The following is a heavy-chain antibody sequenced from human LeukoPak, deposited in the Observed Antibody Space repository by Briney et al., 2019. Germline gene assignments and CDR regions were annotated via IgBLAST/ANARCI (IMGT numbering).Heavy chain of an antibody. D-gene: IGHD4-17*01. J-gene: IGHJ5*02. CDR2: IRYDGSNK. Sequence: PGGSLRLSCAASGFTYSSCGMHWVRQAPGKGLEWVAFIRYDGSNKYYADSVKGRFTISRDNSKNTLYLQMNSLRAEDTAVYYCATRDDYGDYDGRLGFDPWGQGTLVTVSS. CDR3: ATRDDYGDYDGRLGFDP. CDR1: GFTYSSCG. V-gene: IGHV3-30*02.